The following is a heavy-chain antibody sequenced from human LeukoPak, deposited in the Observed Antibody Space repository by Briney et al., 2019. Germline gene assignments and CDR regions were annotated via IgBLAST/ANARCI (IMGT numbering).Heavy chain of an antibody. D-gene: IGHD5-18*01. CDR3: ARGTAMVGSNYFDY. J-gene: IGHJ4*02. CDR2: ISSSSSYI. Sequence: PGGSLRLSCAASGFTFSSYSMNWVRQAPGKGLEWVSSISSSSSYIYYADSVKGRFTISRDNAKNSLYLQMNSLRAEDTAVYYCARGTAMVGSNYFDYWGQGTLVTVSS. CDR1: GFTFSSYS. V-gene: IGHV3-21*01.